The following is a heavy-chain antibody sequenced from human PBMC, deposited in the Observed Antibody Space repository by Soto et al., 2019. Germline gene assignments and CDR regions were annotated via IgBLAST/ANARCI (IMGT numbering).Heavy chain of an antibody. J-gene: IGHJ6*02. CDR2: ISYDGSNK. CDR1: RFTFSSYG. D-gene: IGHD2-2*01. V-gene: IGHV3-30*03. Sequence: PGGSLRLSCAASRFTFSSYGMHWVRQAPGKGLEWVAVISYDGSNKYYADSVKGRFTISRDNSKNTLYLQMNSLRAEDTAVYYCARPYCSSTSCYPLYYYYYGMDVWGQGTTVTVSS. CDR3: ARPYCSSTSCYPLYYYYYGMDV.